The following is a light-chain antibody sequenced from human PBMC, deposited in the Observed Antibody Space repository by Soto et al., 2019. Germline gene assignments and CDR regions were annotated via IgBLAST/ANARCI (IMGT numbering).Light chain of an antibody. CDR2: GAS. J-gene: IGKJ1*01. CDR3: QQYGSSPWT. Sequence: ESVLLQSPPTLSLYPGERATLSCRASQSVGSYLAWYQHKPGQAPRLLIYGASSRATGIPDRFSGSGSGTDFTLTISRLEPEGFAVYYCQQYGSSPWTFGQGTKVDI. V-gene: IGKV3-20*01. CDR1: QSVGSY.